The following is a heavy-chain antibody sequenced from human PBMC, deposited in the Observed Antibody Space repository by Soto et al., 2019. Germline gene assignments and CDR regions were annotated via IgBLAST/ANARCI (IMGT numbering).Heavy chain of an antibody. V-gene: IGHV4-61*01. D-gene: IGHD3-3*01. CDR1: GGSVSSGSYY. CDR3: ASSLYDFWSGYPNWFDP. Sequence: QVQLQESGPGLVKPSETLSLTCTVSGGSVSSGSYYWSWIRQPPGKGLEWIGYIYYSGSTNYNPSLKSRVTISVDTSKNQFSLKLSSVTAADTAVYYCASSLYDFWSGYPNWFDPWGQGTLVTVSS. J-gene: IGHJ5*02. CDR2: IYYSGST.